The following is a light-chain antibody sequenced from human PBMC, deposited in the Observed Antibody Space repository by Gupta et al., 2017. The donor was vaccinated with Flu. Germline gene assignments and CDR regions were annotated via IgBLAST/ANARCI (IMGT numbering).Light chain of an antibody. CDR2: DAS. Sequence: DIVLTQSPGTLSLSPGDRATLSCRASQSVNSRHLAWYQQKPGQSPRLLIYDASSRATGIPDRFSGGGSGTDFTLTISALEPGDSAVYYCQQYAISPGTVGQGTKLQI. CDR1: QSVNSRH. J-gene: IGKJ2*01. CDR3: QQYAISPGT. V-gene: IGKV3-20*01.